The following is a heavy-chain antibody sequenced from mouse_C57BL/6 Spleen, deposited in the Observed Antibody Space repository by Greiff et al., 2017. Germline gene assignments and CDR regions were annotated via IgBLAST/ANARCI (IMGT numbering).Heavy chain of an antibody. V-gene: IGHV2-9*01. J-gene: IGHJ4*01. D-gene: IGHD4-1*01. CDR2: IWGGGST. CDR3: AKAGNRDGNAMDY. Sequence: QVQLKQSGPGLVAPSQRLSITCTVSGFSLTSYGVDWVRQPPGKGLEWLGVIWGGGSTNYNSALMSRLSISKDNSKGQVFIKMNRQQTDDTSMYYCAKAGNRDGNAMDYWGQGTSVTVSS. CDR1: GFSLTSYG.